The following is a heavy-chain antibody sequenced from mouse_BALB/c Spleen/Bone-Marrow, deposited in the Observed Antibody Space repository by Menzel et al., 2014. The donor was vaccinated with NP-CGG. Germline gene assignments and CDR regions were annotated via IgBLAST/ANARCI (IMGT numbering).Heavy chain of an antibody. CDR2: IWGDGST. Sequence: VMLVESGPGLVAPSQSLSITCTVSGFSLAGYGVNWVRPPPGKGLEWLGMIWGDGSTDYNSALKSRLSISKDNSKSQVFLKMNSLQTDDTARYYCARDQSGFYAMDYWGQGTSVTVSS. V-gene: IGHV2-6-7*01. CDR3: ARDQSGFYAMDY. J-gene: IGHJ4*01. D-gene: IGHD4-1*01. CDR1: GFSLAGYG.